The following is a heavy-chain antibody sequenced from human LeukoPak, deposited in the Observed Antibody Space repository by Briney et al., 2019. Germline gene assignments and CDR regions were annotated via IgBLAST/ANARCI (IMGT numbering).Heavy chain of an antibody. V-gene: IGHV1-46*01. J-gene: IGHJ4*02. Sequence: ASVNVSCKASGYTFTSHYMHWVRQATGQGLEWMGIINPSGGSTSYAQKFQGRVTMTRDTSTSTVYMELSSLRSEDTAVYYCARVAGPHFYDTSGYYDYWGQGTLVTVSS. CDR2: INPSGGST. D-gene: IGHD3-22*01. CDR3: ARVAGPHFYDTSGYYDY. CDR1: GYTFTSHY.